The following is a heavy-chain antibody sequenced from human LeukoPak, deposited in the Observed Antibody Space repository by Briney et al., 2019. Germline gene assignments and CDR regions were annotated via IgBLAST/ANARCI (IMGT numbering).Heavy chain of an antibody. D-gene: IGHD1-1*01. CDR2: ISSSGSTI. CDR3: VTGGDKWNDFEY. CDR1: GFTFSSYE. Sequence: GGSLTLSCAASGFTFSSYEMNWVRQAPGKGLEWVSYISSSGSTIYYADSVKGRFTISRDNAKNSLYLQMNSLTTEDTALYYCVTGGDKWNDFEYWGQGTLVTVSS. J-gene: IGHJ4*02. V-gene: IGHV3-48*03.